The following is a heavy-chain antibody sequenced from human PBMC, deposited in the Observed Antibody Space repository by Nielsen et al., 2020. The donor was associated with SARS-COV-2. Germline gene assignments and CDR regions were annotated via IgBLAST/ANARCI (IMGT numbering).Heavy chain of an antibody. D-gene: IGHD6-19*01. CDR2: IYYSGST. Sequence: SETLSLTCTVSGGSNSSSSYYWGWIRQPPGKGLEWIGSIYYSGSTYYNPSLKSRVTIAVDTSKNQFSLKLSSVTAADTAVYYCAITYSGWPYNWFHPWGQGTLVTVSS. V-gene: IGHV4-39*01. J-gene: IGHJ5*02. CDR1: GGSNSSSSYY. CDR3: AITYSGWPYNWFHP.